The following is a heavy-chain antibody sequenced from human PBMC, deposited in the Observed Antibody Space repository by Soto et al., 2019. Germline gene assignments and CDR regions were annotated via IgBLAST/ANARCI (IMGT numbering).Heavy chain of an antibody. D-gene: IGHD5-18*01. CDR2: ISYDGSNK. V-gene: IGHV3-30-3*01. CDR1: GFTFSSYA. CDR3: ARERYSYGPEPYYFDY. J-gene: IGHJ4*02. Sequence: GGSLRLSCAASGFTFSSYAMHWVRQAPGKGLEWVAVISYDGSNKYYADSVKGRFTISRDNSKNTLYLQMNSLRAEDTAVYYCARERYSYGPEPYYFDYWGQGTLVTVSS.